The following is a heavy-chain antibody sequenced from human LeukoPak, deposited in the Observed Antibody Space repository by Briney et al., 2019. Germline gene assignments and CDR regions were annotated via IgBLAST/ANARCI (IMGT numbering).Heavy chain of an antibody. J-gene: IGHJ2*01. V-gene: IGHV4-59*12. CDR3: ARGHYTSAWYWYFDL. CDR1: GGSIRSYY. CDR2: MYYSGST. D-gene: IGHD6-19*01. Sequence: SETLSLTCTVSGGSIRSYYWSWLRQPPGKGLEWIGYMYYSGSTKYNPSLKSRVTISLDTSKNHFSLELSSVTAADTAVYYCARGHYTSAWYWYFDLWGRGTLVTVSS.